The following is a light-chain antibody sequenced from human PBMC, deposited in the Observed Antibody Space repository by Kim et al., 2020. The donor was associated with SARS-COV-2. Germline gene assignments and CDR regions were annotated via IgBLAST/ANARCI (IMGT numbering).Light chain of an antibody. J-gene: IGLJ1*01. V-gene: IGLV2-14*04. CDR3: SSHTTSSTYV. Sequence: GPSITVSCTGTSSNVGYYNSVSWYQQHPGKAPKLIIYDASERASGVSNRCSGSQSGNTASPTISGLRDEDEADYYCSSHTTSSTYVFGLGTQLTVL. CDR2: DAS. CDR1: SSNVGYYNS.